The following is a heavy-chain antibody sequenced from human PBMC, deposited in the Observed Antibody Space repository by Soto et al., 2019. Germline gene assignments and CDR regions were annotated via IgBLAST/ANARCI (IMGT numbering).Heavy chain of an antibody. V-gene: IGHV4-61*08. CDR1: GDSVSSSDYY. CDR3: ARAYYYGAGRGRSMDV. Sequence: QVQLQESGPGLVKPSETLSLTCTVSGDSVSSSDYYWMWIRQPPGKGLEWLGYNSNSGGSNHSPSLQSRVFISGVTSKNQFSLKLSCVIAADTAVYYCARAYYYGAGRGRSMDVWGQGITVTVSS. J-gene: IGHJ6*02. CDR2: NSNSGGS. D-gene: IGHD3-10*01.